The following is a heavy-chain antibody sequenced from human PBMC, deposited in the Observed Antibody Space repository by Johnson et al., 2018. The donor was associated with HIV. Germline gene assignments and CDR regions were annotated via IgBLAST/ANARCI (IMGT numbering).Heavy chain of an antibody. D-gene: IGHD3-22*01. CDR3: ARGEVIVDAFDI. V-gene: IGHV3-30*14. J-gene: IGHJ3*02. CDR2: ISYDGSNK. Sequence: VQLLESGGVVVQPGGSLRLSCAASGFTFSSYAMHWVRQAPGKGLEWVAVISYDGSNKYYADSVKGRFTISRDISKNTLYLQMNSLRAEDTAVYYCARGEVIVDAFDIWGQGTMVTVSS. CDR1: GFTFSSYA.